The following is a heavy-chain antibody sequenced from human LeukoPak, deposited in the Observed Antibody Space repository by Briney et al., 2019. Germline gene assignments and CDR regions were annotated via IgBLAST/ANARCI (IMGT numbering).Heavy chain of an antibody. Sequence: SETLSLTCTVSGGSISSGGYYWSWIRQHPGKGLEWIGYIYYSGSTNYNPSLRSRVTISVDTSKNQFSLKLSSVTAADTAVYYCARAGEYSSSWYNYYYYYGMDVWGQGTTVTVSS. CDR2: IYYSGST. CDR1: GGSISSGGYY. CDR3: ARAGEYSSSWYNYYYYYGMDV. D-gene: IGHD6-13*01. V-gene: IGHV4-61*08. J-gene: IGHJ6*02.